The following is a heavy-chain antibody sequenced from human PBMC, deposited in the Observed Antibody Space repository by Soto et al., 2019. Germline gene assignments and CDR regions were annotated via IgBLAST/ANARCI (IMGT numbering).Heavy chain of an antibody. Sequence: SVKVSGRASPYTFTSYRISWVRQAPGQGLEWMGWISAYNGNTNYAQNLQGRVTMTTDTSTSTAYMEMRSLRSDDTAVYYCARDRQSKWLVPDYWGQGTLVTVSS. CDR2: ISAYNGNT. J-gene: IGHJ4*02. V-gene: IGHV1-18*04. CDR3: ARDRQSKWLVPDY. CDR1: PYTFTSYR. D-gene: IGHD6-19*01.